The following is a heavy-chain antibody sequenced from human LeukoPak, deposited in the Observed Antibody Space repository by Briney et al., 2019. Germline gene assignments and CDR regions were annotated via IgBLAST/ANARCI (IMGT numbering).Heavy chain of an antibody. J-gene: IGHJ4*02. CDR2: INPNSGGT. V-gene: IGHV1-2*02. CDR1: GYTFTGYY. Sequence: ASVKVSCKASGYTFTGYYMHWVRQAPGQGLGWMGWINPNSGGTNYAQKFQGRVTMTRDTSISTAYMELSRLRSDDTAVYYCARDRGGTVLRFLEWLLKNWGQGTLVTVSS. D-gene: IGHD3-3*01. CDR3: ARDRGGTVLRFLEWLLKN.